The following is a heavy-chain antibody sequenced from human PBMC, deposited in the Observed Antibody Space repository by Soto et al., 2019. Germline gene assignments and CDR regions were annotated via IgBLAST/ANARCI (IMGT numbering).Heavy chain of an antibody. CDR2: INHSGST. V-gene: IGHV4-34*01. D-gene: IGHD2-8*02. CDR1: GGSFSGYS. Sequence: SETLSLTCAVCGGSFSGYSWTWIRQPPGTGLEWIGEINHSGSTNYNPSLKSRVTISVDTSKNQFSLKLTSVTAADTAVYYCARDKITGLFDYWGQGTLVTVS. CDR3: ARDKITGLFDY. J-gene: IGHJ4*02.